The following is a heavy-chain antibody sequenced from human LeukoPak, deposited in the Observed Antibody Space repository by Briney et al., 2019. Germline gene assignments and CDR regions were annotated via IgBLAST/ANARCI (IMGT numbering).Heavy chain of an antibody. CDR2: IYSGGST. J-gene: IGHJ6*02. CDR1: GFTVSSNY. V-gene: IGHV3-53*01. CDR3: ARGESGSYYGMDV. Sequence: PGGSLRLSCAASGFTVSSNYMSWVRQAPGKGLEWVSVIYSGGSTYYADSVKGRFTISRDNSKNTLYLQMNSLRAEDTAVYYCARGESGSYYGMDVWGQGTTVTVSS. D-gene: IGHD1-26*01.